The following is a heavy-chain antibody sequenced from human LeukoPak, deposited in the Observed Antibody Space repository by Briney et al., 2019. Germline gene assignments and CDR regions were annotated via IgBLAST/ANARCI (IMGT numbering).Heavy chain of an antibody. Sequence: PGGSLRLSCAASGFTFSSYGMSWVRQAPGKGLEWVSGISGSGGSTYYADSVKGRFTISRDKSKNTLYLQMDSLRAEDTAAYYCAKGSAYSYGSYFEYGGQGTLVTVSA. D-gene: IGHD5-18*01. J-gene: IGHJ4*02. CDR2: ISGSGGST. V-gene: IGHV3-23*01. CDR1: GFTFSSYG. CDR3: AKGSAYSYGSYFEY.